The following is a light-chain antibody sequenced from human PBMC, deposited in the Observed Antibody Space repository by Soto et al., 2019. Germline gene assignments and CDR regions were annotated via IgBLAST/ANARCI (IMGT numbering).Light chain of an antibody. CDR2: VAS. J-gene: IGKJ1*01. Sequence: EIVLTQSPATLSVSPGERATLSCRASHSVSSNFACYQQKPGQAPTRLIYVASTGATGTPARCRGRGAGTEVSLTITSLQSEDIADYICQQNRIAPPWTFGQGTKVDIK. CDR3: QQNRIAPPWT. CDR1: HSVSSN. V-gene: IGKV3-15*01.